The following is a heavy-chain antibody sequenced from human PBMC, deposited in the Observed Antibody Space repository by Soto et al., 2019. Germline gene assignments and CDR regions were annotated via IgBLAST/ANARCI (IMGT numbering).Heavy chain of an antibody. J-gene: IGHJ4*02. Sequence: EVQLLESGGGLVQPGGSRRLSCAALGFTFNNYAMTWVRQAPGKGLEWVSAISGGGDTTSYADSVKGRFTVSRDGSKNTLYLQMSSLRAEDTALYYCAKGRGGSGSLTPRVDFWGQGTLVTVSS. CDR2: ISGGGDTT. CDR3: AKGRGGSGSLTPRVDF. D-gene: IGHD3-10*01. V-gene: IGHV3-23*01. CDR1: GFTFNNYA.